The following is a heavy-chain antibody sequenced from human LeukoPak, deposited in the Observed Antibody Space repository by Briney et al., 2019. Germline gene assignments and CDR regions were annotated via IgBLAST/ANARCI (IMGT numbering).Heavy chain of an antibody. CDR3: AKDRSGSYSNWFDP. J-gene: IGHJ5*02. CDR1: GFTFDDYA. CDR2: ISWNSGSI. Sequence: GGSLRLSCAASGFTFDDYAMHWVRQAPGKGLEWVSGISWNSGSIGYADSVKGRFTISRDNAKNSLYLQMNSLRAEDTAFYCCAKDRSGSYSNWFDPWGQGTLVTVSS. D-gene: IGHD1-26*01. V-gene: IGHV3-9*01.